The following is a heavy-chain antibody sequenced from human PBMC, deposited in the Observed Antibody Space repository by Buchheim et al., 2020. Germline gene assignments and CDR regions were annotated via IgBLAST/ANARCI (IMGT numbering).Heavy chain of an antibody. CDR3: AKAVSDTMVRGVILASRGVFFDY. Sequence: EVQLLESGGGLVQPGGSLRLSCAASGFTFSSYAMSWVRQAPGKGLEWVSAISGSGGSTYYADSVKGRFTISRDNSKKTLYLQMNSLRAEDTAVYYCAKAVSDTMVRGVILASRGVFFDYWGQGTL. V-gene: IGHV3-23*01. D-gene: IGHD3-10*01. CDR2: ISGSGGST. CDR1: GFTFSSYA. J-gene: IGHJ4*02.